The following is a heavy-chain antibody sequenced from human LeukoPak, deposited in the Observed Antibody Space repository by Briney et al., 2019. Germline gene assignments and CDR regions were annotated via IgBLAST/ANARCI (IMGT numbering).Heavy chain of an antibody. Sequence: PGGSLRLSCAASGFTLSDYYMSWIRQAPGKGLEWVSYISSSGSTIYYADSVKGRFTISRDNAKSSLYLQMNSLRAEDTAVYYCARGHYDFWSGYYSGRGYYYYYMDVWGKGATVTVSS. CDR3: ARGHYDFWSGYYSGRGYYYYYMDV. V-gene: IGHV3-11*01. CDR1: GFTLSDYY. J-gene: IGHJ6*03. D-gene: IGHD3-3*01. CDR2: ISSSGSTI.